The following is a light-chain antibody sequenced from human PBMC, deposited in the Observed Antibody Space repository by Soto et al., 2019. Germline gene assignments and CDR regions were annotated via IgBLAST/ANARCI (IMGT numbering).Light chain of an antibody. J-gene: IGKJ2*01. Sequence: DIQMTQSPSTLSASIGDRVTITCRASQSIRSWLAWYQQKPGKAPKLLNYKASSLDSGVPSRFSGSGSGTEFTLSIISLHPDDFASYHCQQYNTYSYTFGQGTKLEIK. V-gene: IGKV1-5*03. CDR3: QQYNTYSYT. CDR1: QSIRSW. CDR2: KAS.